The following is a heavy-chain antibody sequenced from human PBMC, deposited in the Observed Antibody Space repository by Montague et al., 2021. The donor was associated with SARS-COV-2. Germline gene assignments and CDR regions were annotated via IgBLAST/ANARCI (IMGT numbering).Heavy chain of an antibody. V-gene: IGHV4-34*01. CDR3: AGYQELDFYDYYAMDV. Sequence: SETLSLTCAVSGGSFSGYYWNWIRQSPGRGLERIGEINHSGSTNYNPSLVSRVTMSEETSKNQFSLTLRSATAAVTDLNSGAGYQELDFYDYYAMDVWGQGTTVTVSS. J-gene: IGHJ6*02. D-gene: IGHD2/OR15-2a*01. CDR1: GGSFSGYY. CDR2: INHSGST.